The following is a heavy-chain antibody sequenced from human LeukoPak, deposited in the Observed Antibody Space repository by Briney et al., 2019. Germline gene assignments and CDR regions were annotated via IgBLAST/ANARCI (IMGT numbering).Heavy chain of an antibody. V-gene: IGHV4-4*02. CDR3: ARHSSSWHAIGYYFDY. J-gene: IGHJ4*02. CDR2: IYHGGST. CDR1: GGSITSSNW. D-gene: IGHD6-13*01. Sequence: SGTLSLTCAVSGGSITSSNWWSWVRQPPGKGLEWIGEIYHGGSTTYNPPLKSRVTISVDKSKNQFSLKLSSVTAADTAVYYCARHSSSWHAIGYYFDYWGQGTLVTVSS.